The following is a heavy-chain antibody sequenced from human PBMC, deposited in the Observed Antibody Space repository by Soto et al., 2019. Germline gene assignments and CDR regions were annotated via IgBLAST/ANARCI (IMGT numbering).Heavy chain of an antibody. CDR3: ARGRGPSAELVLFQVDP. D-gene: IGHD6-13*01. CDR1: GGSISSGGYY. CDR2: IYYSGST. V-gene: IGHV4-31*03. J-gene: IGHJ5*02. Sequence: QVQLQESGPGLVKPSQTLSLTCTVSGGSISSGGYYWSWIRQHPGKGLEWIGYIYYSGSTYYNPSHKSRVTISVDTSKNQFSLKLSSVTAADTAVYYCARGRGPSAELVLFQVDPWGQGTLVTVSS.